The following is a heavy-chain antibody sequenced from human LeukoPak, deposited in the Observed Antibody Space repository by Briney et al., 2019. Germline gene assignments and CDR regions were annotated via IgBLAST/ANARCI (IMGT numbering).Heavy chain of an antibody. Sequence: GGSLRLSCAASGFTFSSYSMSWVRQAPGKGLEWVSSISSSSGYIYYADSVKGRFTISRDNAKNSLYLQMNSLRAEDTAAYYCARDPRLLWFGELSLRGDYYYGMDVWGQGTTVTVSS. V-gene: IGHV3-21*01. CDR2: ISSSSGYI. D-gene: IGHD3-10*01. J-gene: IGHJ6*02. CDR1: GFTFSSYS. CDR3: ARDPRLLWFGELSLRGDYYYGMDV.